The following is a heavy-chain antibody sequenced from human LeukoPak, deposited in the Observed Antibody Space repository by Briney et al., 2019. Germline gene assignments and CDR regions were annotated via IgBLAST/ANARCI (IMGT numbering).Heavy chain of an antibody. CDR2: IRSSSYI. J-gene: IGHJ6*02. CDR1: GFTFSSYS. Sequence: PGGSLRLSCAASGFTFSSYSMNWVRQAPGKRLEWVSSIRSSSYIYYADSVKGRFTISRDNAKNSLYLQMNSLRAEDTAVYYCARDIIVVVPAANYYYYYYYGMDVWGQGTTVTVSS. CDR3: ARDIIVVVPAANYYYYYYYGMDV. V-gene: IGHV3-21*04. D-gene: IGHD2-2*01.